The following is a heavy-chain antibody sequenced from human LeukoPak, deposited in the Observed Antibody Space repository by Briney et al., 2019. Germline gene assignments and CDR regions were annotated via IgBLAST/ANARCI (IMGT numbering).Heavy chain of an antibody. CDR3: ASVCSTSCYTRNGGPAQDPNDYGDYYFDY. CDR2: IYYSGST. D-gene: IGHD2-2*02. CDR1: GGSISSSSYY. J-gene: IGHJ4*02. V-gene: IGHV4-39*01. Sequence: PSETLSLTCTVSGGSISSSSYYWGWIRQPPGKGLEWIGSIYYSGSTYYNPSLKSRVTISVDTSKNQFSLKLSSVTAADTAVYYCASVCSTSCYTRNGGPAQDPNDYGDYYFDYWGQGTLVTVSS.